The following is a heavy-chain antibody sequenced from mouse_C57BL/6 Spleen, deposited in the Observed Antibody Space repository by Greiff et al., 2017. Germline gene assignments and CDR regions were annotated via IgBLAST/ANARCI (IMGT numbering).Heavy chain of an antibody. D-gene: IGHD4-1*01. Sequence: VQLKQSVAELVRPGASVKLSCTASGFTIKNTYMHWVKQRPEQGLEWIGRIDPANGNTKYAPKFQGKDTITADTSSNTAYLQLSRLTSEDTAIYYCVLGRDFDYWGQGTTLTVSS. CDR3: VLGRDFDY. V-gene: IGHV14-3*01. CDR1: GFTIKNTY. CDR2: IDPANGNT. J-gene: IGHJ2*01.